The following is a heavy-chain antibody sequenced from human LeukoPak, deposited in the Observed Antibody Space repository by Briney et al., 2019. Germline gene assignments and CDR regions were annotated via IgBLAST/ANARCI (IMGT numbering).Heavy chain of an antibody. V-gene: IGHV1-69*13. CDR3: ARDKERWELHYYFDY. D-gene: IGHD1-26*01. J-gene: IGHJ4*02. Sequence: SVKVSCKASGGTFSSYAISWVRQAPGQGLEWMGGIIPIFGTANYAQKFQGRVTITADESTTTAYMELSSLRSEDTAVYYCARDKERWELHYYFDYWGQGTLVTVSS. CDR2: IIPIFGTA. CDR1: GGTFSSYA.